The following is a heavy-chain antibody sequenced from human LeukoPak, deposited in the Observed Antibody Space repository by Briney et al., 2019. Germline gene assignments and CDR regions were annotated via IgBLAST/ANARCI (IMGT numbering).Heavy chain of an antibody. Sequence: ASVKVSCKASGYTFTSYGISWVRQAPGQGLEWMGWISAYNGNTNYAQKLQGRVTMTTDTSTSTAYMELRSLRSDDTAVYYCAKDRRITGIAAAVNYFDYWGQGTLVTVSS. CDR3: AKDRRITGIAAAVNYFDY. CDR2: ISAYNGNT. J-gene: IGHJ4*02. D-gene: IGHD6-13*01. CDR1: GYTFTSYG. V-gene: IGHV1-18*01.